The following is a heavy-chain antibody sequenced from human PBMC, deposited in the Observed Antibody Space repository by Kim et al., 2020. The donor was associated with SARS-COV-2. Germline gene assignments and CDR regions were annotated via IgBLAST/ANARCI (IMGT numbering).Heavy chain of an antibody. D-gene: IGHD5-12*01. J-gene: IGHJ4*02. CDR3: ARARGYSGTRTGYFDY. Sequence: FQGRVTITRDTSASTAYMELSSLRSEDTAVYYCARARGYSGTRTGYFDYWGQGTLVTVSS. V-gene: IGHV1-3*01.